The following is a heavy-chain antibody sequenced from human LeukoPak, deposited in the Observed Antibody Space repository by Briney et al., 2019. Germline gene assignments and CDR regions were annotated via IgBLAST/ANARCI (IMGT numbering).Heavy chain of an antibody. CDR3: ARTVGYCSGGSCLWFDP. CDR2: ISAYNGNT. J-gene: IGHJ5*02. D-gene: IGHD2-15*01. V-gene: IGHV1-18*01. Sequence: ASVKVSCKASGYTFTSYGISWVRQAPGQGLEWMGWISAYNGNTNYAQKLQGRVTMTTDTSTSTAYMELRSLRSDDTAVYYCARTVGYCSGGSCLWFDPWGQGTLVTVSP. CDR1: GYTFTSYG.